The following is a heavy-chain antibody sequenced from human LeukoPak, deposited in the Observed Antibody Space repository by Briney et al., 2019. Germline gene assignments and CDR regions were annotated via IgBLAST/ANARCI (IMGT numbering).Heavy chain of an antibody. CDR1: GGSISSYY. V-gene: IGHV4-59*01. Sequence: SETLSLTCTVSGGSISSYYWSWIRQPPGKGLEWIGYIYYSGSTNYNPSLKSRVTISVDTSKNQFSLKLSSVTAADTAVYYCARGKYQISIFCSCGGCYPGAFDIWGQGTLLTVSS. CDR2: IYYSGST. D-gene: IGHD2-15*01. J-gene: IGHJ3*02. CDR3: ARGKYQISIFCSCGGCYPGAFDI.